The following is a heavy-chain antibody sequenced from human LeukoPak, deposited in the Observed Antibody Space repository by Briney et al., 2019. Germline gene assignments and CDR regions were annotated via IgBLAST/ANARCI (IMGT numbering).Heavy chain of an antibody. CDR3: ARVSRATHYFDY. CDR2: IYSGGST. D-gene: IGHD1-26*01. Sequence: GGSLRLSCAASGFTVSSNYMSWVRQAPGKGLEWVSVIYSGGSTYYADSVKGRFTISRDNSKNTLYLQMNSLRAEDTAVYHCARVSRATHYFDYWGQGTLVTVSS. V-gene: IGHV3-53*01. CDR1: GFTVSSNY. J-gene: IGHJ4*02.